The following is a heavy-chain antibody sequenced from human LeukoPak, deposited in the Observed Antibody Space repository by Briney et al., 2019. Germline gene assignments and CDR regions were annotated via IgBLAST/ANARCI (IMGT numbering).Heavy chain of an antibody. V-gene: IGHV4-34*01. CDR3: ARGPDDSSSWYRYYYYGMDA. Sequence: PSETLSLTCAVYGGSFSGYYWSWIRQPPGKGLEWIGEINHSGSTNYNPSLKSRVTISVDTSKNQFSLKLSSVTAADTAVYYCARGPDDSSSWYRYYYYGMDAWGQATTVTVSS. J-gene: IGHJ6*02. D-gene: IGHD6-13*01. CDR1: GGSFSGYY. CDR2: INHSGST.